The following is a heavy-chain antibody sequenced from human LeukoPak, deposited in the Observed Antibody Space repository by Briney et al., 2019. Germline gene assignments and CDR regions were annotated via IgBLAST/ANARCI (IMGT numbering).Heavy chain of an antibody. CDR3: ARDASLRLRLLDY. Sequence: GASVRVSSMASGDTFTIYGISWGRQAPGQELEWMGWSSAYNGNTNYAQKLQGRVTMTTDTSTSTAYMELRSLRSDDTAVYYCARDASLRLRLLDYWGQGTLVTVSS. J-gene: IGHJ4*02. CDR1: GDTFTIYG. CDR2: SSAYNGNT. V-gene: IGHV1-18*01. D-gene: IGHD4-17*01.